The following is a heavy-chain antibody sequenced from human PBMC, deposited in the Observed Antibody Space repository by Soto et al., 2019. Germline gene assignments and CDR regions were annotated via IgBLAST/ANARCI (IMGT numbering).Heavy chain of an antibody. V-gene: IGHV1-3*01. CDR3: ARGGYDFWSGYSYYFDY. CDR1: GYTFTSYA. J-gene: IGHJ4*02. D-gene: IGHD3-3*01. Sequence: QVQLVQSGAEVKKPGASVKVSCKASGYTFTSYAMHWVRQAPGQRLEWMGWINAGNGNTKYSKKFQGRVTITRDTSASTAYMELSSLRSEDTAVYYCARGGYDFWSGYSYYFDYWGQGTLVTVSS. CDR2: INAGNGNT.